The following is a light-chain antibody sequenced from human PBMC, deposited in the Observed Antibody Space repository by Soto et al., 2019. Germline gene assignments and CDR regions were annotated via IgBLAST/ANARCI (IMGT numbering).Light chain of an antibody. Sequence: QSVLTQPPSASGSPGQSVTISCTGTSSDVGGYNYVSWYQQHPGKAPKLMIYEVSNRPSGVSNRFSGSKSGNTASLTISGLQAEDEADYYCSSYTSSSHVVFGGGTKLTVL. CDR3: SSYTSSSHVV. CDR1: SSDVGGYNY. J-gene: IGLJ2*01. V-gene: IGLV2-14*01. CDR2: EVS.